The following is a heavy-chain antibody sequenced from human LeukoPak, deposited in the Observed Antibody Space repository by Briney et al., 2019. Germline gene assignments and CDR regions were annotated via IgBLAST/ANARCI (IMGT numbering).Heavy chain of an antibody. V-gene: IGHV4-34*01. CDR1: GGSFSGYY. CDR3: ARVYDYGDFGFDP. Sequence: SETLSLTCAVYGGSFSGYYWSWIRQPPGKGLEWIGEINHSGSTNYNPSLKSRVTISVDTSKNQFSLKLSSVTAADTAVYYCARVYDYGDFGFDPWGQGTLVTVSS. CDR2: INHSGST. J-gene: IGHJ5*02. D-gene: IGHD4-17*01.